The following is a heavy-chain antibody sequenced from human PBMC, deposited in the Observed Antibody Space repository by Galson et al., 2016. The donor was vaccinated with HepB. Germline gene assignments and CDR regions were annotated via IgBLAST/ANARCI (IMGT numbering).Heavy chain of an antibody. D-gene: IGHD1-20*01. Sequence: SLRLSCAGSGFTFSSHSINWVRQAPGRGLEWISYIGGSRRSIFYADSVRGRFTISRDNAKNSAYLQTDSLRAEDTAVYYCARDNWNYAMDVWGKGTTVIVSS. CDR2: IGGSRRSI. V-gene: IGHV3-48*01. J-gene: IGHJ6*04. CDR1: GFTFSSHS. CDR3: ARDNWNYAMDV.